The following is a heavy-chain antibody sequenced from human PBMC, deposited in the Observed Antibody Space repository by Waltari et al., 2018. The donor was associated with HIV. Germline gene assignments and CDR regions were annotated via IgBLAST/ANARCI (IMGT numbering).Heavy chain of an antibody. J-gene: IGHJ5*02. V-gene: IGHV3-23*01. Sequence: EVQLLESGGGFVQSGGSLRLSCAASGFTFSSYGMGWVRQAPGKGLEWFSGISGSGGSTYYADSVKGRFTISRDNSKNTLYLQMNSLRAEDTAVYYCAKGGIVVVVAAFNWFDPWGQGTLVTVSS. CDR2: ISGSGGST. D-gene: IGHD2-15*01. CDR1: GFTFSSYG. CDR3: AKGGIVVVVAAFNWFDP.